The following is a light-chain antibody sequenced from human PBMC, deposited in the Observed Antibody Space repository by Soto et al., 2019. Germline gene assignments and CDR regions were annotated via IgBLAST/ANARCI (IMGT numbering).Light chain of an antibody. Sequence: EIVLAQSPAILSLSPGEGATLSCRASESVASYVTWYQQKPGQAPRLLIYDASRRATDIPARFSASGFGTDFTLTISSLEPEDVAVYYCQQRRNWPSLTFGAGTRVEMK. CDR3: QQRRNWPSLT. CDR2: DAS. J-gene: IGKJ4*01. CDR1: ESVASY. V-gene: IGKV3-11*01.